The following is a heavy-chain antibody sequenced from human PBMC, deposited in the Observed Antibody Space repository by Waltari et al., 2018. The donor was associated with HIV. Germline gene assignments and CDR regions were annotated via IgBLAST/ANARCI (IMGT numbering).Heavy chain of an antibody. V-gene: IGHV3-23*01. CDR1: GFTLISYA. J-gene: IGHJ5*02. CDR3: AKGSLWFDP. Sequence: EVQLLESGGGLVQPGVSLRPACAASGFTLISYAMSWVRQAPGKGLEWVSAISGSGGSTYYADSVKGRFTISRDNSKNTLYLQMNSLRAEDTAVYYCAKGSLWFDPWGQGTLVTVSS. D-gene: IGHD3-10*01. CDR2: ISGSGGST.